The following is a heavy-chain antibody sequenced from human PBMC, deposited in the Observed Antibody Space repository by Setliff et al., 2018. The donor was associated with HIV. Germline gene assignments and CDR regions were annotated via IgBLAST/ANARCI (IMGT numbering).Heavy chain of an antibody. D-gene: IGHD2-15*01. CDR3: ARSGGDCSGISCYSLWFDP. CDR1: GFTFMNYA. CDR2: ISGSGGNT. J-gene: IGHJ5*02. Sequence: PGGSLRLSCAASGFTFMNYAMSWVRQAPGKGLAWVSTISGSGGNTYSADSVKGRFTISRDNSNNMLFLKMNSLRTEDTAVYYCARSGGDCSGISCYSLWFDPWGHGTLVTVSS. V-gene: IGHV3-23*01.